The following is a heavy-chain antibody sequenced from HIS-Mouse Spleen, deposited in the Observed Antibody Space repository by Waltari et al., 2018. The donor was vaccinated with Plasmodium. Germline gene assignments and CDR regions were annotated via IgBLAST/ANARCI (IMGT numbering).Heavy chain of an antibody. D-gene: IGHD1-1*01. CDR2: IGTAGDT. CDR1: GFTFSSYD. CDR3: ARGRWNHAFDI. V-gene: IGHV3-13*01. J-gene: IGHJ3*02. Sequence: EVQLVESGGGLVQPGGSLRLSCAASGFTFSSYDMHWVRQATGKGLEGVSAIGTAGDTYYTGSVKGRFTISRENAKNSLYLQMNSLRAGDTAVYYCARGRWNHAFDIWGQGTMVTVSS.